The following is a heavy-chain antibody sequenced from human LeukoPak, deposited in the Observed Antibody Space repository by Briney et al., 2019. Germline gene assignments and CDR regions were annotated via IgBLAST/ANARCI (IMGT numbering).Heavy chain of an antibody. D-gene: IGHD1-26*01. J-gene: IGHJ4*02. CDR2: IFDSGNT. CDR3: ARSGSYYGGYFDY. Sequence: SETLSLTCTVPGGSISSYYWSWIRQPPGRGLEWIGFIFDSGNTKYNPSLKTRVTISLDTSMNQFSLKLSSLTAADTAMYYCARSGSYYGGYFDYWGQGTLVTVSS. CDR1: GGSISSYY. V-gene: IGHV4-59*01.